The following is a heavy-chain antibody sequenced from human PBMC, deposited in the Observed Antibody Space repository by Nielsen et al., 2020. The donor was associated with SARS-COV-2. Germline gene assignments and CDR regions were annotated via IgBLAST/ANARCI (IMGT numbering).Heavy chain of an antibody. V-gene: IGHV3-15*01. CDR3: TTDPAPRGFCY. Sequence: GGSLRLSCVVSGFTFSNAWMSWVRQAPGKGLEWVGRIKSRPDGGTTDFAAPVKDRFTISRDDSKNTLYLQMNSLKTEDTAFYYCTTDPAPRGFCYWGQGTLVTVSS. CDR1: GFTFSNAW. CDR2: IKSRPDGGTT. D-gene: IGHD3-3*01. J-gene: IGHJ4*02.